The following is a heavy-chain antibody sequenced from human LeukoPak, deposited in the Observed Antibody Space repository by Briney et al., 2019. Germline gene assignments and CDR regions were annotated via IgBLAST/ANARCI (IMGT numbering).Heavy chain of an antibody. CDR3: ARPAGVRGAHIDY. D-gene: IGHD3-10*01. CDR1: GGSVSSYY. J-gene: IGHJ4*02. V-gene: IGHV4-59*02. CDR2: IYYSGSA. Sequence: SETLSLTCTVSGGSVSSYYWSWIRQPPGKGLEWIGYIYYSGSANYNPSLKSRVTISVDTSKNQFSLKLSSVTAADTAVYYCARPAGVRGAHIDYWGQGTLVTVSS.